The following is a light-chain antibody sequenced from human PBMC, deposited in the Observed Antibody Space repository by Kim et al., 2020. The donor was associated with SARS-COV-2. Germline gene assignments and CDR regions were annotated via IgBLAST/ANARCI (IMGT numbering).Light chain of an antibody. CDR1: SSNIGNNY. CDR3: GTWDSSLSAVV. Sequence: GRKATTSCSGSSSNIGNNYLSWYQQLPGTAPKLLIYDNNKRPSGIPDRFSGSKSGTSATLGITGLQTGDEADYYCGTWDSSLSAVVFGGGTQLTVL. J-gene: IGLJ2*01. V-gene: IGLV1-51*01. CDR2: DNN.